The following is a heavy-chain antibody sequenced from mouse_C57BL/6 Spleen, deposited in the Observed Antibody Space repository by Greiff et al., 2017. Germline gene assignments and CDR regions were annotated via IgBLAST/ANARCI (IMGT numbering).Heavy chain of an antibody. CDR1: GYTFTSYW. J-gene: IGHJ2*01. D-gene: IGHD1-1*01. V-gene: IGHV1-69*01. Sequence: VQLQQPGAELVMPGASVKLSCKASGYTFTSYWMHWVKQRPGQGLEWIGEIDPSDSYTNYNQTFKGKSTLTVDKSSSTAYMQLSSLTSEDSAVYYCARKGITTVVPDYWGQGTTLTVSS. CDR3: ARKGITTVVPDY. CDR2: IDPSDSYT.